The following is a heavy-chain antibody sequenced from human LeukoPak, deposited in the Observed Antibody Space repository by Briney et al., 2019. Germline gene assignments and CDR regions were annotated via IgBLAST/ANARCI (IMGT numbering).Heavy chain of an antibody. CDR3: ARVGYYYYGMDV. J-gene: IGHJ6*02. Sequence: ASEKVSCKASGYTFTDYYMHWVRQAPGQGLEWMGWINPNSGATNYAQKFQGRVTMTRDTSISTAYMELSRLRSDDTAVYYCARVGYYYYGMDVWGQGTTVTVSS. CDR2: INPNSGAT. CDR1: GYTFTDYY. V-gene: IGHV1-2*02.